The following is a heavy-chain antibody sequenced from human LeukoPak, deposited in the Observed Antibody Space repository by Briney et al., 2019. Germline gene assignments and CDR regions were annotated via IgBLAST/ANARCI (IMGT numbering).Heavy chain of an antibody. J-gene: IGHJ4*02. CDR1: GFTFSSYG. D-gene: IGHD3-10*01. V-gene: IGHV3-30*02. CDR2: IRYDGSNK. CDR3: AKDSRDYYGSGSCFDY. Sequence: PGGSLRLSCAASGFTFSSYGMHWVRQAPGKGLEWVAFIRYDGSNKYYADSVKGRFTISRDNSKNTLYLQMNSLRAEDTAVYYWAKDSRDYYGSGSCFDYWGQGTLVTVSS.